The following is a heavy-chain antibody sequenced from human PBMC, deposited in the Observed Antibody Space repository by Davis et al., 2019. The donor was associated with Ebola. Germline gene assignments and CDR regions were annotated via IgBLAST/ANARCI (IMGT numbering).Heavy chain of an antibody. Sequence: GESLKISCAASGFSFSTFWMHWVRQVPGKGLEWVSQISSDGSYIGYADSVKGRFTISRDNAKNTLYLQMNSLSAEDTAIYYCVRDRYYTMDVWGQGTTVTVSS. CDR3: VRDRYYTMDV. D-gene: IGHD3-3*01. V-gene: IGHV3-74*01. CDR1: GFSFSTFW. CDR2: ISSDGSYI. J-gene: IGHJ6*02.